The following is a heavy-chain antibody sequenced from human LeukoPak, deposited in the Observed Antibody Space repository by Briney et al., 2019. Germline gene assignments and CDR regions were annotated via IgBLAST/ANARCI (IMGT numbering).Heavy chain of an antibody. J-gene: IGHJ6*02. CDR1: GGSISSGGHS. Sequence: SETLSLTCTVSGGSISSGGHSWSWIRQPPGKGLEWIGYIYHSGSGSTYYNPSLKSRVTTSIDKSKNQFSLKLNSVTAADTAVYYCARINDFWSGPTLDVWGQGTTVTVS. V-gene: IGHV4-30-2*01. CDR2: IYHSGSGST. CDR3: ARINDFWSGPTLDV. D-gene: IGHD3-3*01.